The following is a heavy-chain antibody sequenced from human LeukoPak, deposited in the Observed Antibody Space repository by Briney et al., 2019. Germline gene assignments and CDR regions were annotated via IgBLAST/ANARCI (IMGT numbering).Heavy chain of an antibody. CDR2: IYFTGTT. CDR1: GGSISSYY. V-gene: IGHV4-59*04. J-gene: IGHJ3*02. CDR3: ARTVAHGDAFQI. D-gene: IGHD6-19*01. Sequence: SETLSLTCTVSGGSISSYYWSWIRQPPGEGLEWLGNIYFTGTTYYNPSVEGRVTISVDTSKNQFSLRLNDVTAADTAVYFCARTVAHGDAFQIWGQGTLVTFSS.